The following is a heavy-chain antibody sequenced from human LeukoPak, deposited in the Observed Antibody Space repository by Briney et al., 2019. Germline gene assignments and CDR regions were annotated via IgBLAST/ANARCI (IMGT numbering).Heavy chain of an antibody. J-gene: IGHJ3*02. V-gene: IGHV3-74*01. Sequence: GRSLRLSCAVSGFTLSSYWMHWVRQLPGKGLVWVSRINSDGSGISYAGSVKGRFTISRDNAKNTLYLQMNSLRAEDTAVYYCARGNAHAFDIWGQGTMVTVSS. CDR2: INSDGSGI. CDR1: GFTLSSYW. CDR3: ARGNAHAFDI.